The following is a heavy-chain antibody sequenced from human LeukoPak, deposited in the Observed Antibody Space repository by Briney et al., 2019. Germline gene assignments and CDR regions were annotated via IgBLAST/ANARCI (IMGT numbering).Heavy chain of an antibody. Sequence: QPGGSLRLSCAASGFTFSSYGMHWVRQAPGKGLERVAVISYDGSNKYYADSVKGRFTISRDNSKNTLYLQMNSLRAEDTAVYYCAKDLGSVAAAGVYGMDVWGQGTTVTVSS. J-gene: IGHJ6*02. V-gene: IGHV3-30*18. CDR2: ISYDGSNK. CDR1: GFTFSSYG. D-gene: IGHD6-13*01. CDR3: AKDLGSVAAAGVYGMDV.